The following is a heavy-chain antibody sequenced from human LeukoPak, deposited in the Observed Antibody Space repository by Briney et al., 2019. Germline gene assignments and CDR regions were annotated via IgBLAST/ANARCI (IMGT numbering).Heavy chain of an antibody. J-gene: IGHJ3*02. V-gene: IGHV3-48*03. D-gene: IGHD3-22*01. CDR1: GFTFSSYE. Sequence: GGSLRLSCAVSGFTFSSYEMNWVRQAPGKGLEWVSYISTSGSTKYYADSVKGRFTISRDNAKNSLYLQMHSLRAEDTDVYYCARSNYYDSRSWGFDIWGQGTMVTVSS. CDR3: ARSNYYDSRSWGFDI. CDR2: ISTSGSTK.